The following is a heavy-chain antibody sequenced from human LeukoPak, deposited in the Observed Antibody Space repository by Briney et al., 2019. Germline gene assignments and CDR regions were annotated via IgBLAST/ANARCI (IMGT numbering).Heavy chain of an antibody. CDR3: TRAAVAGGPFDY. CDR1: GFTFSSYE. J-gene: IGHJ4*02. CDR2: ISSSSITK. V-gene: IGHV3-48*03. D-gene: IGHD6-19*01. Sequence: GGSLRLSCAASGFTFSSYEMNWVRQAPGKGLDWVSYISSSSITKYYADSGKGRFTISRDNAKNSLYLQMNSLRAEDMAIYYCTRAAVAGGPFDYWGQGTLVTVSS.